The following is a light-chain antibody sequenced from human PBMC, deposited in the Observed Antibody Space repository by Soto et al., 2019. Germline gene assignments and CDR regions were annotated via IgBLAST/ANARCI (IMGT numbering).Light chain of an antibody. CDR2: GAS. CDR1: QSVSSN. J-gene: IGKJ5*01. V-gene: IGKV3-11*01. CDR3: QQRSNWPIT. Sequence: IAVKQSLVTLSVSTGARAAISGRASQSVSSNLAWYQQKPGQAPRLLIYGASTRATGIPARFSGSGSGTDFTLTISSLEPEDFVVYYCQQRSNWPITFGHGTRLE.